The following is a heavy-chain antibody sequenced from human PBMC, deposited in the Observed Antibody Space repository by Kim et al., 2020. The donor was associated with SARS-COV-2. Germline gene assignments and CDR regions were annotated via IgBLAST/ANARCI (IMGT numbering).Heavy chain of an antibody. D-gene: IGHD3-22*01. CDR2: ISSSSSYI. V-gene: IGHV3-21*01. CDR1: GFTFSSYS. Sequence: GGSLRLSCAASGFTFSSYSMNWVRQAPGKGLEWVSSISSSSSYIYYADSVKGRFTIFRDNAKNSLYLQMNSLRAEDTAVYYCARHRGGSGYSPFDYWGQGTLVTVSS. J-gene: IGHJ4*02. CDR3: ARHRGGSGYSPFDY.